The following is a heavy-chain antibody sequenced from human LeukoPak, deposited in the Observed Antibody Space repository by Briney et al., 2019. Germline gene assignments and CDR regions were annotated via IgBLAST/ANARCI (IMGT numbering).Heavy chain of an antibody. V-gene: IGHV1-2*04. CDR1: GYTFTGYY. Sequence: ASVKVSCKASGYTFTGYYMHWVRQAPGQGLEWMGWINPNSGGTNYAQEFQGWVTMTRDTSISTAYMELSRLRSDDTAVYYCARGYCANGVCYMVDYWGQGTLVTVSS. D-gene: IGHD2-8*01. J-gene: IGHJ4*02. CDR3: ARGYCANGVCYMVDY. CDR2: INPNSGGT.